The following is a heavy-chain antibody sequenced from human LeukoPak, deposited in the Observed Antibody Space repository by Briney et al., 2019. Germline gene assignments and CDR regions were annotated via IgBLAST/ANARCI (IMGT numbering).Heavy chain of an antibody. V-gene: IGHV1-8*01. CDR3: ARARYSSSWYKGMYNWFDP. CDR1: GYTFTSYD. CDR2: MNPNSGNT. J-gene: IGHJ5*02. Sequence: ASVKVSCKASGYTFTSYDINWVRQATGQGLEWMGWMNPNSGNTGYAQKFQGRVTMTRNTSISTAHMELSSLRSEDTAVYYCARARYSSSWYKGMYNWFDPWGQGTLVTVSS. D-gene: IGHD6-13*01.